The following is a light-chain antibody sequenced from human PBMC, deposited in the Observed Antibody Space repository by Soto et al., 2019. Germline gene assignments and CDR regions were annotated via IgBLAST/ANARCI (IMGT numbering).Light chain of an antibody. CDR3: QQLNSFPIT. V-gene: IGKV1-8*01. J-gene: IGKJ5*01. CDR2: AAS. Sequence: AIRMTQSPSSFSASTGDRVTITCRASQGISSYLAWYQQKPGRAPKLLIYAASTSQSGVPSRFSGSGSGTEFTLTITSLQPEDFATYYCQQLNSFPITFGQGTRLEIK. CDR1: QGISSY.